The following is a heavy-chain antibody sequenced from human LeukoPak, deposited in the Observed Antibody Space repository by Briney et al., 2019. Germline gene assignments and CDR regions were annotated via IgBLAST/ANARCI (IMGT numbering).Heavy chain of an antibody. CDR1: GGSISSYY. V-gene: IGHV4-59*01. D-gene: IGHD3-10*01. Sequence: SETLSLTCTVSGGSISSYYWSWIRQPPGKGLEWIGYIYYSGSTNYNPSLKSRVTISVDTSKNQFSLKLSSVTAADTAVYYCARDGPVLLWFGELYYGMDVWGQGTTVTVSS. CDR2: IYYSGST. CDR3: ARDGPVLLWFGELYYGMDV. J-gene: IGHJ6*02.